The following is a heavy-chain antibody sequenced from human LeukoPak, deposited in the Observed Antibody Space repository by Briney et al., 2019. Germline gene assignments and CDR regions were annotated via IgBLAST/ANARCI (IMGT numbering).Heavy chain of an antibody. CDR1: GYTFTSYY. D-gene: IGHD2-2*01. CDR3: ARDGGDCSSTSCYENHYYYYYMDV. CDR2: INPSGGST. Sequence: ASVKVSCKASGYTFTSYYMHWVRQAPGQGLEWMGIINPSGGSTSYAQKFQGGVTMTRDTSTSTVYMELSSLRSEDTAVYYCARDGGDCSSTSCYENHYYYYYMDVWGKGTTVTVSS. J-gene: IGHJ6*03. V-gene: IGHV1-46*01.